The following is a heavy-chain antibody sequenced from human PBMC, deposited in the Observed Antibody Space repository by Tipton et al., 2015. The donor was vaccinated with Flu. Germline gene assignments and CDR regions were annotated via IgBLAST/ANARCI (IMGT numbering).Heavy chain of an antibody. Sequence: TLSLTCTVSGGSISSSSYYWGWIRQPPGKGLEWIGSIYYSGSTYYNPSLKSRVTLSVDPSKNQFSMQLSSVTAADTAGYYCARGEYSTMITFGGVIVYFDYWGQGTLVTVSS. CDR1: GGSISSSSYY. CDR2: IYYSGST. CDR3: ARGEYSTMITFGGVIVYFDY. J-gene: IGHJ4*02. D-gene: IGHD3-16*02. V-gene: IGHV4-39*07.